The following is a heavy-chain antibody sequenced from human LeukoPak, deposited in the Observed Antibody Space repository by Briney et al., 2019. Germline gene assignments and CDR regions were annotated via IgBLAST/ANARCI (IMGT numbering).Heavy chain of an antibody. V-gene: IGHV3-9*01. Sequence: GGSLRLSCAASGFTFDDYAMHWVRQAPGKGLEWVSGISWNSGSIGYADSVKGRFTISRDNAKNSLYLQMNSLRAEDTALYYCAEDISGSYSLGYFDYWGQGTLVTVSS. J-gene: IGHJ4*02. CDR3: AEDISGSYSLGYFDY. CDR2: ISWNSGSI. CDR1: GFTFDDYA. D-gene: IGHD1-26*01.